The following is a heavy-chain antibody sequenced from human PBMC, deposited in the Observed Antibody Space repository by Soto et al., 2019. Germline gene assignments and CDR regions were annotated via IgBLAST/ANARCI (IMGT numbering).Heavy chain of an antibody. CDR2: ISANNGDT. V-gene: IGHV1-18*04. Sequence: ASVKVSCKAAGYNFRRYGISWVRQAPGQGLEWVGWISANNGDTKNAEKFQGRVTLTTDTSTSTTYMELTSPRSDDTAVYYCARDTALPLGLRDDFFYYGMDVWGQGTTVTVSS. J-gene: IGHJ6*02. CDR3: ARDTALPLGLRDDFFYYGMDV. D-gene: IGHD2-2*01. CDR1: GYNFRRYG.